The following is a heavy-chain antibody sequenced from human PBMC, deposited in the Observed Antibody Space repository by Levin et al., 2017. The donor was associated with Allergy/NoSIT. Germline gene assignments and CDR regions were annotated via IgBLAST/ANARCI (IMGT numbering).Heavy chain of an antibody. CDR2: ISWNSGGI. Sequence: SLKISCAASGYSLGDYAMHWVRQVPGKGLEWVSSISWNSGGIGYADSVKGRFTISRDNAKNSLYLQMNSLRPEDTALYYCVKGSAAAGDLFDYWGQGTLVTVSS. D-gene: IGHD6-13*01. CDR1: GYSLGDYA. J-gene: IGHJ4*02. CDR3: VKGSAAAGDLFDY. V-gene: IGHV3-9*01.